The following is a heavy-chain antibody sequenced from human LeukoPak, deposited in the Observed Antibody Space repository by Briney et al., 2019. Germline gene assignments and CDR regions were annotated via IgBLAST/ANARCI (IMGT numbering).Heavy chain of an antibody. D-gene: IGHD3-22*01. CDR1: GFTFSSYW. V-gene: IGHV3-74*01. CDR2: INSDGSST. J-gene: IGHJ6*02. CDR3: ARPHYYDSSGYYPYYYYYGMDV. Sequence: PGGSLRLSCAASGFTFSSYWMHWVRQAPGKGLVWVSRINSDGSSTSYADSVKGRFTISRDNAKNTLYLQMNSLRAEDTAAYYCARPHYYDSSGYYPYYYYYGMDVWGQGTTVTVSS.